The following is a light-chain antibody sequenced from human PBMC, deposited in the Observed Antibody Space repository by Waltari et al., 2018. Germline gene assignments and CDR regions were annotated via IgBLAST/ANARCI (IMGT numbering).Light chain of an antibody. Sequence: IQMTQSTSTLSASVGDRVTITCRASQSISNWLAWDQQKPGKAPKLLIYKASTLESGVPSRFSGSGSGTEFTLTISSLQPDDFATYYCQQYNSYSLLTFGGGTKVEIK. J-gene: IGKJ4*01. CDR1: QSISNW. CDR3: QQYNSYSLLT. V-gene: IGKV1-5*03. CDR2: KAS.